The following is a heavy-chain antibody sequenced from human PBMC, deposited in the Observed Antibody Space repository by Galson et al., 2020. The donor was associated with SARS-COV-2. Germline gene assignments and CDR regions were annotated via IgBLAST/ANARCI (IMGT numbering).Heavy chain of an antibody. J-gene: IGHJ4*02. CDR2: INGGGQNT. D-gene: IGHD3-3*01. Sequence: GESLKISCAVSGFTFSTYAMSWVRQAPGRGLEWVSGINGGGQNTFYRGSVKGRFTISRDNSRNTLYLQMNSLRVEDTAVYYCVKDGANFWGGYYDGAERIDNWGTGTLVTVSS. CDR1: GFTFSTYA. V-gene: IGHV3-23*01. CDR3: VKDGANFWGGYYDGAERIDN.